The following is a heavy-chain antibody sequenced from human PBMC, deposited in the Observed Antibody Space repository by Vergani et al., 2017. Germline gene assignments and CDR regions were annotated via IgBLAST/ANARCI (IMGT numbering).Heavy chain of an antibody. D-gene: IGHD3-3*01. CDR2: ISGSGVSA. CDR3: ARSAITIFGVVIIHYYYMDV. CDR1: EFTFSNYA. J-gene: IGHJ6*03. V-gene: IGHV3-23*01. Sequence: EVQLLESGGGLVQPGGSLRLTCAASEFTFSNYAMNWVRQAPGKGLEWVSGISGSGVSAYYTDSVKGRFTISRDNSKNMLFLQMNNLRAEDTAVYYCARSAITIFGVVIIHYYYMDVWGKGTTVTVSS.